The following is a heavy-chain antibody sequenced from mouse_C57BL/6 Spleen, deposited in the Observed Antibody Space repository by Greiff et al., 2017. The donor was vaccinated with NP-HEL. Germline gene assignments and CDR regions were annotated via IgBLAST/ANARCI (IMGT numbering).Heavy chain of an antibody. Sequence: EVQLQESGPGLVKPSQSLSLTCSVTGYSITSGYYWNWIRQFPGNKLEWMGYISYDGSNNYNPSLKNRISITRDTSKNQFFLKLNSVTTEDTATYYCARGRLDAMDYWGQGTSVTVSS. CDR3: ARGRLDAMDY. V-gene: IGHV3-6*01. CDR2: ISYDGSN. J-gene: IGHJ4*01. CDR1: GYSITSGYY. D-gene: IGHD3-1*01.